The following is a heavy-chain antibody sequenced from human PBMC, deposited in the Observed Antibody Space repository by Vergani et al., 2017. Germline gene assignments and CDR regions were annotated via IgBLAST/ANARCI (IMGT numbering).Heavy chain of an antibody. V-gene: IGHV4-30-2*01. J-gene: IGHJ4*02. CDR2: IYHSGST. CDR1: GGSISSGGYS. D-gene: IGHD4-17*01. CDR3: ARSHGWRFDY. Sequence: QVQLQQWGAGLLKPSQTLSLTCAVSGGSISSGGYSWSWIRQPPGKGLEWIGYIYHSGSTYYNPSLKSRVTISVDRSKNQFSLKLSSVTAADTAVYYCARSHGWRFDYWGQGTLVTVSS.